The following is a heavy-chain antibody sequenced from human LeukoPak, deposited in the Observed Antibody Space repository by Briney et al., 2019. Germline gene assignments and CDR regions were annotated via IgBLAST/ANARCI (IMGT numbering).Heavy chain of an antibody. Sequence: SETLSLTCTVSGGSISSGSYYWSWIRQPPGKGLEWIGSIYYSGSTYYNPSLKSRVTISVDTSKNQFSLKLSSVTAADTAVYYCAVSYSSGWSGFIVYWGQGTLVTVSS. D-gene: IGHD6-19*01. V-gene: IGHV4-39*07. CDR3: AVSYSSGWSGFIVY. CDR2: IYYSGST. CDR1: GGSISSGSYY. J-gene: IGHJ4*02.